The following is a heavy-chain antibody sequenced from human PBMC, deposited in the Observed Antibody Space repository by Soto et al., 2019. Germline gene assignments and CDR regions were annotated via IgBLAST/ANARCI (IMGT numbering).Heavy chain of an antibody. CDR3: ATQEVGGSYFYTCDP. D-gene: IGHD1-26*01. CDR2: IYYSGST. J-gene: IGHJ5*02. Sequence: QLHLRESGPGLVKPSETLSLTCTVSGGSITSSSYYWGWIRQPPGKGLEWIGSIYYSGSTYYNPSLKSRVTISVDTSKNPFSLKLSSVTAADTAVYYCATQEVGGSYFYTCDPGGEGTLVPVSS. V-gene: IGHV4-39*01. CDR1: GGSITSSSYY.